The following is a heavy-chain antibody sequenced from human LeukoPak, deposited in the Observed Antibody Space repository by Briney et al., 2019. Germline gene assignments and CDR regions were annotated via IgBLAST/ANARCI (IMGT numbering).Heavy chain of an antibody. J-gene: IGHJ4*02. D-gene: IGHD1-7*01. Sequence: PSETLSLTCAVYGGSFSGYYWSWIRQPPGKGLEWIGEINHSGRNNYNPSLKSRGTISVDTSKNQFSLKLSSVTAADTAVYYCARATGTKVPPGYWGQGTLVTVSS. CDR3: ARATGTKVPPGY. V-gene: IGHV4-34*01. CDR1: GGSFSGYY. CDR2: INHSGRN.